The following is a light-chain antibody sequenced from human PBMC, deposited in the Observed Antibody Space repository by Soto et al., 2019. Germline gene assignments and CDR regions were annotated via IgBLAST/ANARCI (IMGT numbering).Light chain of an antibody. J-gene: IGKJ4*01. Sequence: EIVMTQSPAILSVSPGEGATLSCRASQSVSSNLAWYQQKPGQAPRLPIYGASSRATGIPARFSGSGSGTEFTLTISSLQPEDFAVYYCQQYINWPPLTFGGGTKVEI. CDR1: QSVSSN. V-gene: IGKV3-15*01. CDR2: GAS. CDR3: QQYINWPPLT.